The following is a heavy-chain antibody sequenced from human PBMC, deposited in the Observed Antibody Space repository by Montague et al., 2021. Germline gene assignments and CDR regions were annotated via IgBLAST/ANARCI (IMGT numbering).Heavy chain of an antibody. Sequence: SLRLSCAASGFVFSSYWMTWGRRAPGKGLEWVANIKQDGFEKYYVESVRGRFTISRDNDKDSLYLQMNSLGVEDTAMYYCAKGGTTAMTPSSAWGHGTLVTVSS. V-gene: IGHV3-7*01. D-gene: IGHD4-17*01. CDR3: AKGGTTAMTPSSA. CDR1: GFVFSSYW. CDR2: IKQDGFEK. J-gene: IGHJ5*01.